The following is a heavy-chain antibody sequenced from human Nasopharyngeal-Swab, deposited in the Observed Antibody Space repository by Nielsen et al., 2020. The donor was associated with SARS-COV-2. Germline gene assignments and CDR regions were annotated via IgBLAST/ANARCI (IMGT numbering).Heavy chain of an antibody. CDR2: IFSNDEK. CDR1: GFSLSNARMG. V-gene: IGHV2-26*01. D-gene: IGHD6-19*01. Sequence: SGPTLVKPTETLTLTCTVSGFSLSNARMGVSWIRHPPGKALEWLAHIFSNDEKSYSTSLKSRLTISKDTSKSQVVLTMTNMDPVDTATYCCARIPVGYSSGWIFAFDIWGQGTMVTVSS. J-gene: IGHJ3*02. CDR3: ARIPVGYSSGWIFAFDI.